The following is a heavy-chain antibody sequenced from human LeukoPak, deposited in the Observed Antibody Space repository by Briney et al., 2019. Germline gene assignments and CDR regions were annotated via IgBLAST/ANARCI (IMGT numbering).Heavy chain of an antibody. CDR1: GYTFTSYD. Sequence: GASVKVSCKASGYTFTSYDINWVRQATGQGLEWMGWMNPNSGNTGYAQKFQGRVTMTRNNSISTAYMELSSLRSEDTAVYYCARGRGRYCSSTSCYVRNWFDPWGQGTLVTVSS. CDR2: MNPNSGNT. D-gene: IGHD2-2*01. V-gene: IGHV1-8*01. CDR3: ARGRGRYCSSTSCYVRNWFDP. J-gene: IGHJ5*02.